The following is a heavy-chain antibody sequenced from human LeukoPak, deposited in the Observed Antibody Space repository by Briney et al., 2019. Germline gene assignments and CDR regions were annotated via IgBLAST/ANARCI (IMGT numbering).Heavy chain of an antibody. D-gene: IGHD4-17*01. J-gene: IGHJ5*02. Sequence: EPSETLSLTCTVSGGSISSSSYYWGWLRQPPGKGLEWIGSIYYSGSTYYNPSLKSRVTISVDTSKNQFSLKLSSVTAADTAVYYCARSDYATSDLGCWFDPWGQGTLVTVSS. CDR3: ARSDYATSDLGCWFDP. CDR2: IYYSGST. V-gene: IGHV4-39*01. CDR1: GGSISSSSYY.